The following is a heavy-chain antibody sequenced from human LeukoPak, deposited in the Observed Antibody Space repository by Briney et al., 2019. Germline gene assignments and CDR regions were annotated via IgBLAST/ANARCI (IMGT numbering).Heavy chain of an antibody. CDR3: ARARGYSATWWFFDP. CDR1: GGSFSGYY. CDR2: INHSGST. D-gene: IGHD6-13*01. V-gene: IGHV4-34*01. Sequence: SETLSLTCAVYGGSFSGYYWSWIRQPPGKGLEWIGEINHSGSTNYNPSLKSRVTISVDTSKNQFSLKLSSVTAADTAVYYCARARGYSATWWFFDPWGRGTLVTVSS. J-gene: IGHJ2*01.